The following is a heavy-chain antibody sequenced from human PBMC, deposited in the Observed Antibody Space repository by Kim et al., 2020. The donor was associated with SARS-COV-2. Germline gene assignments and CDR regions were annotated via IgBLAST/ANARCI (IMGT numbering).Heavy chain of an antibody. Sequence: SETLSLTCTVSGGSISSYYWSWIRQPPGKGLEWIGDVYYSGSNNYNPSLKSRVTISVDTSKNQFSLKLNSVTAADTAVYYCARDKYGSGSYIGDDYYYYVMDVWGQGTTVTVSS. D-gene: IGHD3-10*01. J-gene: IGHJ6*02. V-gene: IGHV4-59*13. CDR2: VYYSGSN. CDR1: GGSISSYY. CDR3: ARDKYGSGSYIGDDYYYYVMDV.